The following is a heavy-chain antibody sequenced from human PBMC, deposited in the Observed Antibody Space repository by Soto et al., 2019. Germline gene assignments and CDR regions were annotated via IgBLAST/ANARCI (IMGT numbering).Heavy chain of an antibody. Sequence: SETLSLTCTVSGGSISSYYWSWIRQPPGKGLEWIGYIYYSGSTNYNPSLKSRVTIPVDTSKNQFSLKLSSVTAADTAVYYCARGNYYDSSGYYWDYWGQGTLVTVSS. CDR1: GGSISSYY. V-gene: IGHV4-59*01. J-gene: IGHJ4*02. CDR3: ARGNYYDSSGYYWDY. D-gene: IGHD3-22*01. CDR2: IYYSGST.